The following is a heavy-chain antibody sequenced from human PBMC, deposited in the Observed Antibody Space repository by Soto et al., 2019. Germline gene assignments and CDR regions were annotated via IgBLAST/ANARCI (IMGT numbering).Heavy chain of an antibody. CDR2: IKSKADGETT. Sequence: EVQLVESGGGLVQPGGSLRLSCAASGFNFINAWMHWVRQAPGKGMEWVGRIKSKADGETTDYASPEKGRFINSRDDSKNTLYMQINSLKMEDTAVYYCSALEVWGQGTTVTVSS. J-gene: IGHJ6*02. CDR1: GFNFINAW. CDR3: SALEV. V-gene: IGHV3-15*07.